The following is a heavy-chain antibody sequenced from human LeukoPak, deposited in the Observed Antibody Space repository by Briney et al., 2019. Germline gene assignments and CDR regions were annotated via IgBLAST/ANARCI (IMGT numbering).Heavy chain of an antibody. D-gene: IGHD6-19*01. Sequence: GGSLRLSCAASGFIFSDHYMDWVRQTPGKGLEWVAVIWYDGSNKYYTESVKGRFTISRDNSKNTLYLQMNSLRAEDTAVYYCARDSAIAVAGPDYFFDYWGQGTLVTVSS. J-gene: IGHJ4*02. CDR1: GFIFSDHY. V-gene: IGHV3-33*08. CDR3: ARDSAIAVAGPDYFFDY. CDR2: IWYDGSNK.